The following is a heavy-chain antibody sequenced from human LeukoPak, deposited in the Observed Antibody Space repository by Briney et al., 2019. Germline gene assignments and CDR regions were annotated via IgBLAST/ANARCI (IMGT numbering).Heavy chain of an antibody. CDR2: ISYDGSNK. Sequence: GRSLRLSCAASGFTFSSYAMHWVRQAPGKGLEWVAVISYDGSNKYYADSVKGRFTISRDNSKNTLYLQMNSLRTEDTAVYYCARGLRVVPAAHHLDYWGQGTLVTVSS. D-gene: IGHD2-2*01. J-gene: IGHJ4*02. CDR3: ARGLRVVPAAHHLDY. CDR1: GFTFSSYA. V-gene: IGHV3-30*01.